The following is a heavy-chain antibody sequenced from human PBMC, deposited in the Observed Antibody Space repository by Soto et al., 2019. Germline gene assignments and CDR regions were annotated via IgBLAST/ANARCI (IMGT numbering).Heavy chain of an antibody. CDR2: IIPIFGTA. V-gene: IGHV1-69*13. CDR1: GGTFSSYA. CDR3: ARDNVAARPAAGYYYYYGMDV. Sequence: GASVKVSCKASGGTFSSYAISWVRQAPGQGLEWMGGIIPIFGTANYAQKFQGRVTITAAESTSTAYMELSSLRSEDTAVYYCARDNVAARPAAGYYYYYGMDVWGQGTTVTVSS. J-gene: IGHJ6*02. D-gene: IGHD6-6*01.